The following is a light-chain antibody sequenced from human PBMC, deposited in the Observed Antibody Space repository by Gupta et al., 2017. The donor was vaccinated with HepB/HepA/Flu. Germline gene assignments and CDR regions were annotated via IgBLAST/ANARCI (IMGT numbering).Light chain of an antibody. CDR1: SSNIGRYNY. V-gene: IGLV2-14*03. J-gene: IGLJ2*01. CDR3: SSFTTSGTVEGF. CDR2: DVS. Sequence: SALTQPASVSGSLGQSITISCTGTSSNIGRYNYVSWYKQHPGKVPRLIIYDVSDRPSGVSGRFSDSKSGNTSSLTISGLQAEDEADYYCSSFTTSGTVEGFFGGGTKLTVL.